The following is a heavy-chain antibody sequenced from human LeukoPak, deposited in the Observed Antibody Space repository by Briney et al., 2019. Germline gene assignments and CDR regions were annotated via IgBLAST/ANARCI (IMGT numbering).Heavy chain of an antibody. J-gene: IGHJ5*02. D-gene: IGHD3-22*01. CDR1: GLTFSSYW. Sequence: GGSLSLSCAASGLTFSSYWMSWPRLAPGKALEWVANIKGDGREKWYAASVKGRFTISRDNAQNSVHLQMNSLRAEDTAAYHCARDRYYYDSSGYVPFDPWGQGTLVTVSS. CDR3: ARDRYYYDSSGYVPFDP. CDR2: IKGDGREK. V-gene: IGHV3-7*01.